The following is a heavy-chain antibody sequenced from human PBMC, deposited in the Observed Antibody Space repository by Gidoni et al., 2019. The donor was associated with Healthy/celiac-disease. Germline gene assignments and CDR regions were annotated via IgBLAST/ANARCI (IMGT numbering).Heavy chain of an antibody. CDR2: ISGSGGST. CDR1: GFTFSSYA. J-gene: IGHJ5*02. Sequence: EVQLLESGGGLVQPGGSLRLSCAASGFTFSSYAMSWVRQAPGKGREWVSAISGSGGSTYYADSVKGRFTISRDNSKNTLYLQMNSLRAEETAVYYCAKGGQGELLGWFDPWGQGTLVTVSS. V-gene: IGHV3-23*01. CDR3: AKGGQGELLGWFDP. D-gene: IGHD1-26*01.